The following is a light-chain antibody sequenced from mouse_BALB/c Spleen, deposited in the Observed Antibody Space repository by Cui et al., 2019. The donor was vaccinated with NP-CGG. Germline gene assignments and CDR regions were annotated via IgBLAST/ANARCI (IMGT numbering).Light chain of an antibody. V-gene: IGLV1*01. CDR3: ALWYSNHWV. J-gene: IGLJ1*01. CDR1: TGAVTTSNY. CDR2: GTN. Sequence: VVAKYSALTTSPGETVTLTCRSSTGAVTTSNYANWVQEKPDHLFTGLIGGTNNRAPGVPARFSGSLIGDKAALTITGAQTEDEAIYFCALWYSNHWVFGGGTKLTVL.